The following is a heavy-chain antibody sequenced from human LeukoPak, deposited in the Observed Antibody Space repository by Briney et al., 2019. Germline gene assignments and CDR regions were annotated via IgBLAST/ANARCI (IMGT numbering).Heavy chain of an antibody. D-gene: IGHD6-19*01. J-gene: IGHJ3*02. CDR1: GFTFDDYA. V-gene: IGHV3-9*03. CDR2: ISWNSGSI. Sequence: GRSLRLSCAASGFTFDDYAMHWVRQAPGKSLEWVSGISWNSGSIGYADSVKGRFTISRDNAKNSLYLQMNSLRAEDMALYYCAKDRTRYSSGWYFPVAFDIWGQGTMVTVSS. CDR3: AKDRTRYSSGWYFPVAFDI.